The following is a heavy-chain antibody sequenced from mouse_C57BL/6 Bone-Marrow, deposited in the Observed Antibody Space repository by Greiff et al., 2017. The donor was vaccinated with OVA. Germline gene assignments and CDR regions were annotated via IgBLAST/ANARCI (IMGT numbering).Heavy chain of an antibody. Sequence: VQGVESGAELARPGASVKLSCKASGYTFASYGISWVKQRTGQGLEWIGEIYPRSGNTYYNEKFKGKATLTADKSSSTAYMELRSLTSEDSAVYFCARSDYYGSSYALYAMDYWGQGTSVTVSS. CDR1: GYTFASYG. D-gene: IGHD1-1*01. V-gene: IGHV1-81*01. J-gene: IGHJ4*01. CDR2: IYPRSGNT. CDR3: ARSDYYGSSYALYAMDY.